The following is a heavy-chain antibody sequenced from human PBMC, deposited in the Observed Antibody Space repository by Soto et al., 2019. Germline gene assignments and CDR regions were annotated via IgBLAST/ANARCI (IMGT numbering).Heavy chain of an antibody. CDR2: VSSTGST. D-gene: IGHD3-22*01. V-gene: IGHV4-59*01. Sequence: SETLSLTCSVSGGSISSYYWSWIRQPPGKGLEWIGYVSSTGSTNYNPSLKSRLTMSLDTSTNEVSLSLTSVTAADAAVYFCARFSPPRKSYDSNPGWFDPWGQGIMVTVSS. J-gene: IGHJ5*02. CDR1: GGSISSYY. CDR3: ARFSPPRKSYDSNPGWFDP.